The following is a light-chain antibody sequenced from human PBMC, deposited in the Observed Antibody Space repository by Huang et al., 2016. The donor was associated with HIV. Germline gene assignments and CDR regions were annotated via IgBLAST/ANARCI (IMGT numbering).Light chain of an antibody. J-gene: IGKJ5*01. CDR1: QSVSSNY. CDR3: QQYGSSQTIT. V-gene: IGKV3-20*01. CDR2: GAS. Sequence: DNVLTQSPGTLSLSPGERATLSCRASQSVSSNYLVWYQQKPGQAPRLLIDGASSRATGIPDRFSGSGSGTDFTLTISRLEPEDFAVYYCQQYGSSQTITFGQGTRLEIK.